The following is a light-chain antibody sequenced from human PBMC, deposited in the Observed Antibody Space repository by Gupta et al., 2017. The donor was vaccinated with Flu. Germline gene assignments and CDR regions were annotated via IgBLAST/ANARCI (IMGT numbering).Light chain of an antibody. Sequence: SYVLPQPPSASAAPGQTARTTCGGNNIGSKSVHWYQQKPGQAPVLVVYENSDRPSGIPERFSGSNSGNTATLTISRVEAGDEADYYCQVWDSSSDHWVFGGGTKLTVL. J-gene: IGLJ3*02. CDR1: NIGSKS. CDR3: QVWDSSSDHWV. V-gene: IGLV3-21*02. CDR2: ENS.